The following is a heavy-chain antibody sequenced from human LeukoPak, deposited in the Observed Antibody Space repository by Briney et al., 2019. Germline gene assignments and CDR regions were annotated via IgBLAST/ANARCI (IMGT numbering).Heavy chain of an antibody. CDR2: INHSGST. J-gene: IGHJ6*03. Sequence: TSETLSLTCAVYGGSFSGYYWSWIRQPPGKGLEWIGEINHSGSTNYNPSLKSRVTISVDTSKNQFSLKLSSVTAADTAVYYCARSVEGYCSGGSCYSYYYYMDVWGKGTTVTVSS. CDR3: ARSVEGYCSGGSCYSYYYYMDV. D-gene: IGHD2-15*01. CDR1: GGSFSGYY. V-gene: IGHV4-34*01.